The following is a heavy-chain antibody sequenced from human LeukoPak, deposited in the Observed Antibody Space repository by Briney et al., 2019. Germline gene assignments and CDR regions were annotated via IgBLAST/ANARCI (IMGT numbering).Heavy chain of an antibody. V-gene: IGHV6-1*01. CDR3: ARDVGTTGWHTFDY. CDR2: TYYRSKWYN. CDR1: GDSVSSNNGA. D-gene: IGHD3-9*01. Sequence: SQTLSLTYAISGDSVSSNNGAWNWIRQSPSRGLEWLGRTYYRSKWYNDYAESLISRITISPVTSKNQFSLQLYSVTPEDTAVYYWARDVGTTGWHTFDYWGQGTLVTVSS. J-gene: IGHJ4*02.